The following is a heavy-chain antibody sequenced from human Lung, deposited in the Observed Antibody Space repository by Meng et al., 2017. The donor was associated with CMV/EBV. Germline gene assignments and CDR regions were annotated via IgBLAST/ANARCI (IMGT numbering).Heavy chain of an antibody. CDR1: GYTFTGYY. CDR3: ARVFGVVVPLEGCMDV. Sequence: ASVKVSCKASGYTFTGYYMHWVRQAPGRGLEWMGWINPNSGGTNYAQKFQGRVTMTRDTSISTAYMELSRLRSDDTAVYYCARVFGVVVPLEGCMDVWGQGXTVTVSS. D-gene: IGHD2-2*01. CDR2: INPNSGGT. V-gene: IGHV1-2*02. J-gene: IGHJ6*02.